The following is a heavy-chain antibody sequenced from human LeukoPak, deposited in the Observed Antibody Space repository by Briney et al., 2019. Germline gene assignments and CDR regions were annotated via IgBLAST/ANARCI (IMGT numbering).Heavy chain of an antibody. D-gene: IGHD3-22*01. CDR3: ARRADSSGDQYNWFDP. V-gene: IGHV1-2*02. CDR1: GYTFTGYY. CDR2: INPNSGGT. J-gene: IGHJ5*02. Sequence: ASVKVSCKASGYTFTGYYMHWVRQAPGQGLEWMGWINPNSGGTNYAQKFQGRVTMTRDTSTSTVYMELSSLRSEDTAVYYCARRADSSGDQYNWFDPWGQGTLVTVSS.